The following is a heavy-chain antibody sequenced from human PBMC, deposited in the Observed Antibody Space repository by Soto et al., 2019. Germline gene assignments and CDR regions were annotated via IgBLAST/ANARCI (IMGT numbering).Heavy chain of an antibody. J-gene: IGHJ5*02. CDR3: ARGSRLGELSMSWFDP. CDR2: IYYSGST. D-gene: IGHD3-16*01. CDR1: GGSISSGDYY. V-gene: IGHV4-30-4*01. Sequence: SETLSLTCTVSGGSISSGDYYWSWIRQPPGKGLEWIAYIYYSGSTYYNPSLKSRVTISVDTSKNQFSLKLSSVTAADTAVYYCARGSRLGELSMSWFDPWGQGTLVTVSS.